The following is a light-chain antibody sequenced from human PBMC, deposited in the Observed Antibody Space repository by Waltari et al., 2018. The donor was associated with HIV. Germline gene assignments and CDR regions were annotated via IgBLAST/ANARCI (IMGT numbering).Light chain of an antibody. CDR2: KDN. V-gene: IGLV3-27*01. Sequence: SYELTQPSSVSVSPGQTARITCPGDVLSKKFARWFQQKPGQAPVLIIYKDNERPSGIPERFSGSSLGTTVTLTISGAQVDDEADYYCYSATENNLVFGGGTKLTVL. CDR3: YSATENNLV. J-gene: IGLJ2*01. CDR1: VLSKKF.